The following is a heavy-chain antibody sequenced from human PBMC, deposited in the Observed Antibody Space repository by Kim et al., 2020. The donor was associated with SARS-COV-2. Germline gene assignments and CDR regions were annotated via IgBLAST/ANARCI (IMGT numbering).Heavy chain of an antibody. D-gene: IGHD2-15*01. CDR3: ARDRASCSGGYCAFEV. CDR2: LNEDGSEI. CDR1: GFTFSRYW. V-gene: IGHV3-74*01. J-gene: IGHJ4*02. Sequence: GGSLRLSCAASGFTFSRYWMHWVRQAPGKGLVWVSRLNEDGSEITYADSVKGRFAISRDNTKKTLYLQMNSLRAEDTAVYYCARDRASCSGGYCAFEVWGQGALVTVSS.